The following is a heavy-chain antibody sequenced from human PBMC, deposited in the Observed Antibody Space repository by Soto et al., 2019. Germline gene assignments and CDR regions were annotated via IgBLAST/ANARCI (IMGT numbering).Heavy chain of an antibody. Sequence: DVQLLESGGGLVQPEGSLRLSCAASGFTFSSYAMGWVRQGPGKGLEWVAVVSIGGSTHYADSVRGRFTISRDNSKNTLSLQMNLLTAEDTAVYFGAKRRGAGGHFDYWGQGALVTVSS. CDR3: AKRRGAGGHFDY. CDR2: VSIGGST. CDR1: GFTFSSYA. V-gene: IGHV3-23*01. J-gene: IGHJ4*02. D-gene: IGHD2-15*01.